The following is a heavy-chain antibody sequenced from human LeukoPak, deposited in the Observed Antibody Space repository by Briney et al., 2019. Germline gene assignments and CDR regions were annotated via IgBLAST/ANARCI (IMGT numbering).Heavy chain of an antibody. J-gene: IGHJ4*02. D-gene: IGHD4/OR15-4a*01. Sequence: ASVKVSRKASGYTFTSYYMHWVRQAPGQGLEWMGIINPSCGSTGYAQKFQGRVTMTRDMSTSTVYMELSSLGSEDTAVYYCARGGYMVPFDYWGQGTLVTVSS. CDR1: GYTFTSYY. CDR3: ARGGYMVPFDY. V-gene: IGHV1-46*01. CDR2: INPSCGST.